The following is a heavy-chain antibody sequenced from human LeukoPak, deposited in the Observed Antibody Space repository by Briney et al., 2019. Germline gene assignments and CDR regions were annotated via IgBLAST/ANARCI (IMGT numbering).Heavy chain of an antibody. J-gene: IGHJ6*02. CDR1: GYTFTSYD. CDR2: MNPNSGNT. CDR3: AGVVTANYYYGMDV. V-gene: IGHV1-8*01. D-gene: IGHD2-21*02. Sequence: ASVKVSCMASGYTFTSYDINWVRQATGQGLEWMGWMNPNSGNTGYAQKFQGRVTMTRNTSISTAYMELSSLRSEDTAVYYCAGVVTANYYYGMDVWGQGTTVTVSS.